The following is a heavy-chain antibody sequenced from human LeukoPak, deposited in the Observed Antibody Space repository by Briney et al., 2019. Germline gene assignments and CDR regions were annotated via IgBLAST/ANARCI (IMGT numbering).Heavy chain of an antibody. J-gene: IGHJ6*03. CDR3: ARDGFSGSYFYYYYYMDV. Sequence: VKVSCKASGYTFTGYYMHWVRQAPGQGLEWMGWINPNSGGTNYAQKIQGRVTMTRDTSISTAYMELSGLRSDDTAVYYCARDGFSGSYFYYYYYMDVWAKGPRSPSP. V-gene: IGHV1-2*02. CDR2: INPNSGGT. CDR1: GYTFTGYY. D-gene: IGHD1-26*01.